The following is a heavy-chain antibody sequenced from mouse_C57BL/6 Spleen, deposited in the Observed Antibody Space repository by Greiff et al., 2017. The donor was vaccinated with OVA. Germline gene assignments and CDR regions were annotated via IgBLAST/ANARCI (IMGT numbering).Heavy chain of an antibody. CDR2: IDPSDSET. V-gene: IGHV1-52*01. CDR1: GYTFTSYW. CDR3: ARSGVYDGVAY. J-gene: IGHJ3*01. D-gene: IGHD2-12*01. Sequence: QVQLKQPGAELVRPGSSVKLSCKASGYTFTSYWMHWVKQRPIQGLEWIGNIDPSDSETHYNQKFKDKATLTVDKSSSTAYMQLSSLTSEDSAVYYCARSGVYDGVAYWGQGTLVTVSA.